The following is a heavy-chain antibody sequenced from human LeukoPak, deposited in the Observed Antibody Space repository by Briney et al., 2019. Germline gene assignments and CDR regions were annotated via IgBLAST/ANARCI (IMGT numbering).Heavy chain of an antibody. D-gene: IGHD2-15*01. V-gene: IGHV1-2*02. CDR1: GYTFSGFY. CDR2: INPNSGVT. J-gene: IGHJ6*03. CDR3: ARGVVAATFYYYMDV. Sequence: ASVKVSCKASGYTFSGFYIHWVRQAPGQGLEWMGWINPNSGVTNYAQKFQGRVTMTRDTSISTAYMDLSRLRSDDTAVYYCARGVVAATFYYYMDVWGKGTTVTVSS.